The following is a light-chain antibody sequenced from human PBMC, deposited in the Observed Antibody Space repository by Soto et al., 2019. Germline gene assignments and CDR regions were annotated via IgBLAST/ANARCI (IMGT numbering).Light chain of an antibody. CDR3: SAYAGSNRDV. Sequence: QSALTQPPSASGSPGQSVTISCTGTSSDVGGYNYVSWYQQHPGKAPKLMIYEVSKRPSGVPDRFSGSKSGNTASLTVSGLQAEDEDDYYCSAYAGSNRDVFGTGTKVTVL. CDR2: EVS. J-gene: IGLJ1*01. V-gene: IGLV2-8*01. CDR1: SSDVGGYNY.